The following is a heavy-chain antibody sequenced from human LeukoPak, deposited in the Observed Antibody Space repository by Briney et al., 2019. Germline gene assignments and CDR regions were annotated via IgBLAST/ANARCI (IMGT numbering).Heavy chain of an antibody. CDR1: GGSISSGGYS. V-gene: IGHV4-30-2*01. CDR2: IYHSGST. Sequence: SETLSLTCAVSGGSISSGGYSWSWIRQPPGKGLEWIGYIYHSGSTYYNPSLKSRVTISVDRSKNQFSLKLSSVTAADTAVYYCAAEFNARYYYYDSSGTTAVDWGQGTLVTVSS. J-gene: IGHJ4*02. CDR3: AAEFNARYYYYDSSGTTAVD. D-gene: IGHD3-22*01.